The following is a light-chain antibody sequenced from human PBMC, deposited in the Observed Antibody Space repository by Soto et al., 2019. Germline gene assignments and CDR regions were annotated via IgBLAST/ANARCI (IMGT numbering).Light chain of an antibody. J-gene: IGKJ4*01. CDR1: QTINNY. CDR3: QQTYMPSLT. Sequence: DIQMTQSPASLSASVGDRVTITCRTSQTINNYLNWYQQKPGKPPQLLIYAASTLHSGVPSRFSGSGSGTDFTLTITSLQPADFATYFCQQTYMPSLTFGGGTEVDIK. CDR2: AAS. V-gene: IGKV1-39*01.